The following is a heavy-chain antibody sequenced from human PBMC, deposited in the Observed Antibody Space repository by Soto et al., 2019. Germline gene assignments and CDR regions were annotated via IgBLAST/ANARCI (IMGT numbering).Heavy chain of an antibody. CDR2: INPNSGGT. D-gene: IGHD2-15*01. Sequence: ASVKVSCKASGYTLTGYYMHWVRQAPGQGLEWMGWINPNSGGTNYAQKFQGRVTMTRDTSISTAYMELSRLRSDDTAVYYCARSVVVVAALDYWGQGTLVTVSS. J-gene: IGHJ4*02. CDR3: ARSVVVVAALDY. CDR1: GYTLTGYY. V-gene: IGHV1-2*02.